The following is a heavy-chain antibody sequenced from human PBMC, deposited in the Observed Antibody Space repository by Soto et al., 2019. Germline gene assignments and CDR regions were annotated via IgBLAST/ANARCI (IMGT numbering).Heavy chain of an antibody. CDR1: GFTFSSYA. CDR3: ARVGIAADWIHWFDP. CDR2: ISYDGSNK. V-gene: IGHV3-30-3*01. D-gene: IGHD6-13*01. Sequence: QVQLVESGGGVVQPGRSLRLSCAASGFTFSSYAMHWVRQAPGKGLEWVAVISYDGSNKYYADSVKGRFTISRDNSKNTLCLQMNSLRAEDTAVYYCARVGIAADWIHWFDPWGQGTLVTVSS. J-gene: IGHJ5*02.